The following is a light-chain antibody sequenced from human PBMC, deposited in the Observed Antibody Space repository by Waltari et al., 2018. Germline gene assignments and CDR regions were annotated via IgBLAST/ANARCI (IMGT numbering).Light chain of an antibody. CDR1: SSDVGAYKH. CDR3: ASRGASKV. J-gene: IGLJ2*01. Sequence: QSALTQPPSASGSPGQSVTISCTATSSDVGAYKHVSWYQQHPGKAPKLLIYEVSKRASGVPDRFSGSKSGNTASLTVSGLQAEDEADYYCASRGASKVFGGGTKLTVL. CDR2: EVS. V-gene: IGLV2-8*01.